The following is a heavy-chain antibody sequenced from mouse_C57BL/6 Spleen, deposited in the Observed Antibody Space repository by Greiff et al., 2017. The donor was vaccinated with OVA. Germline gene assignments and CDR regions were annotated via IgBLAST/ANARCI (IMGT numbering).Heavy chain of an antibody. CDR2: IDPSDSYT. D-gene: IGHD1-1*01. Sequence: QVQLKESGAELVRPGTSVKLSCKASGYTFTSYWMHWVKQRPGQGLEWIGVIDPSDSYTNYNQKFKGKATLTVDTSSSTAYMQLSSLTSEDSAVYYCARYHYYGSSLWYFDVWGTGTTVTVSS. J-gene: IGHJ1*03. CDR1: GYTFTSYW. V-gene: IGHV1-59*01. CDR3: ARYHYYGSSLWYFDV.